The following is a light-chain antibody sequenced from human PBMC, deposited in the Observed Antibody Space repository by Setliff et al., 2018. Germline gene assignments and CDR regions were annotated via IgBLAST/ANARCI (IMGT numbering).Light chain of an antibody. J-gene: IGLJ1*01. Sequence: QSALTQPRSVSGSPGQSVTISCTGTSSDVGGYNFVSWYQVYPGKAPEVMIYDVSKRPSGVPDRFSGSKSGTTASLTISGLQPEDEADYYCCSFAGTYSVVFGTGTKVTVL. V-gene: IGLV2-11*01. CDR1: SSDVGGYNF. CDR3: CSFAGTYSVV. CDR2: DVS.